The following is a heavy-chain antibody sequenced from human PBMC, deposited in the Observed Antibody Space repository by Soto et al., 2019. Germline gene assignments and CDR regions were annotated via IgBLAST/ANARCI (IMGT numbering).Heavy chain of an antibody. J-gene: IGHJ6*03. CDR3: AKDPYGSGSYYYYYYYYMDV. CDR1: GFTFSSYG. Sequence: GGSLRLSCAASGFTFSSYGMHWVRQAPGKGLEWVAVISYDGSNKYYADSVKGRFTISRDNSKNTLYLQMNSLRAEDTAVYYCAKDPYGSGSYYYYYYYYMDVWGKGTTVTVSS. D-gene: IGHD3-10*01. CDR2: ISYDGSNK. V-gene: IGHV3-30*18.